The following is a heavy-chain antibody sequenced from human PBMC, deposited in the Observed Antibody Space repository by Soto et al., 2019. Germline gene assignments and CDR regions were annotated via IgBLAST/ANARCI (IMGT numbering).Heavy chain of an antibody. CDR2: LYYGST. J-gene: IGHJ4*02. Sequence: QVQLQESGPGLVKPSQTLSLTCTVSAGGSISSGDSYWSWIRQHPGKGLEYIGHLYYGSTYYNPSLKSRVSISVNTSKNHFSLNLNSVTAADTAVYYCARGVGSSWYFSYFDSWGQGTLVSVSS. V-gene: IGHV4-31*03. D-gene: IGHD6-13*01. CDR1: AGGSISSGDSY. CDR3: ARGVGSSWYFSYFDS.